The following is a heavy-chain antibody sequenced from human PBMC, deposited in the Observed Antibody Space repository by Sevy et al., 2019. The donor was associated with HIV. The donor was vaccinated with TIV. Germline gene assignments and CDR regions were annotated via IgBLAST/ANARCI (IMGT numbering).Heavy chain of an antibody. Sequence: GGSLRLSCAASGFTFSSFGIHWVRQAPGKGLEWVALISYDGRNEFDADSVKGRFTISRDNSKNTVYLQMNSLRAEDTAVYYCDIHGYDDDAPWGQGTLVTVSS. CDR1: GFTFSSFG. CDR2: ISYDGRNE. D-gene: IGHD5-12*01. J-gene: IGHJ5*02. CDR3: DIHGYDDDAP. V-gene: IGHV3-30*03.